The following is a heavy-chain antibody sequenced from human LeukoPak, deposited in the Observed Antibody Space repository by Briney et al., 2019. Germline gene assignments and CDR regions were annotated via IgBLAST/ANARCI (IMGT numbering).Heavy chain of an antibody. CDR2: ISSSGSTI. CDR3: ARDQAVAEYYYYYYYMDV. CDR1: GFTFSSYS. Sequence: PGGSLRLSCAASGFTFSSYSMNWVRQAPGKGLEWVSYISSSGSTIYYADSVKGRFTISRDNAKNSLYLQMNSLRAEDTAVYYCARDQAVAEYYYYYYYMDVWGKGTTVTVSS. D-gene: IGHD6-19*01. V-gene: IGHV3-48*04. J-gene: IGHJ6*03.